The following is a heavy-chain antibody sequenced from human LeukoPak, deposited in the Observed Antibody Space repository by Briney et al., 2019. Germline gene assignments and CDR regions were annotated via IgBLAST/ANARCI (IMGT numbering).Heavy chain of an antibody. J-gene: IGHJ4*02. D-gene: IGHD3-10*01. CDR3: AREHLAAYYYGSGSFDY. CDR2: IYTSGST. V-gene: IGHV4-4*07. CDR1: GGSISSYY. Sequence: SETLSLTCTVSGGSISSYYWSWIRQPAGKGLEWIGRIYTSGSTNYNPSLKSRVTISVDTSKIQFSLKLSSVTAADTAVYYCAREHLAAYYYGSGSFDYWGQGTLVTVSS.